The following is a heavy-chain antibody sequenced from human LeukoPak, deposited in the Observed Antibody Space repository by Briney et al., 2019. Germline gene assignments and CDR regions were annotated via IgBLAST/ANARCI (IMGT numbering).Heavy chain of an antibody. Sequence: SGTLSLTCAVSGGFISSNNWWNWVRQPPGKGLEWVGEIYHSGSTNYNSSLESRVTISVDKSKNQFSLKLSSVTAADTAVYYCARKGPYYNSLTDYYKNGLDVWGKGTTVFVSS. CDR2: IYHSGST. D-gene: IGHD3-9*01. V-gene: IGHV4-4*02. CDR1: GGFISSNNW. CDR3: ARKGPYYNSLTDYYKNGLDV. J-gene: IGHJ6*04.